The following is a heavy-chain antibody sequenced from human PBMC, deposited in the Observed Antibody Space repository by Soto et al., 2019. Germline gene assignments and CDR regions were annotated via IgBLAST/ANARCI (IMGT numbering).Heavy chain of an antibody. V-gene: IGHV4-34*01. CDR3: ARGRGVSSSYYYYYYGMDV. J-gene: IGHJ6*02. CDR1: GGSFSGYY. Sequence: SLTCAVYGGSFSGYYWSWIRQPPGKGLEWIGEINHSGSTNYNPSLKSRVTISVDTSKNQFSLKLSSVTAADTAVYYCARGRGVSSSYYYYYYGMDVWGQGTTVTVSS. D-gene: IGHD6-6*01. CDR2: INHSGST.